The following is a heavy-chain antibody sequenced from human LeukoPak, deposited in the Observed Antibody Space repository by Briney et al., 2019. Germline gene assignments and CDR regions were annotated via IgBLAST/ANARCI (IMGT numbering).Heavy chain of an antibody. D-gene: IGHD3-9*01. CDR1: GGSFSGYD. CDR3: ARGIDILTGFNWFDP. J-gene: IGHJ5*02. V-gene: IGHV4-34*01. Sequence: SETLSLTCAVYGGSFSGYDWSWIRQPPGKGLEWIGEINHSGSTNYNPSLKSRVTISVDTSKNQFSLKLSSVTAADTAVYYCARGIDILTGFNWFDPWGQGTLVTVSS. CDR2: INHSGST.